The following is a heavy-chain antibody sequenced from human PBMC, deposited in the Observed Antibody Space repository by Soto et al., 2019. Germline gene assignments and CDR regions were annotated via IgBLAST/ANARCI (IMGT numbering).Heavy chain of an antibody. J-gene: IGHJ4*01. CDR3: ARAKPRILWFGESSHFDY. D-gene: IGHD3-10*01. Sequence: ASVKVSCKASGYTFTSYGISWVRQAPGQGLGWMGWISAYNGNTNYEQKLQGRVTMTTDTSTSTAYMELRSLRSDDTAVYYCARAKPRILWFGESSHFDYWGHGTMVTVYS. CDR1: GYTFTSYG. V-gene: IGHV1-18*01. CDR2: ISAYNGNT.